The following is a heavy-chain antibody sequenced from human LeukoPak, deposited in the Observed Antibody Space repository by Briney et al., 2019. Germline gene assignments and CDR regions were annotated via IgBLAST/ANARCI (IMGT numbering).Heavy chain of an antibody. CDR1: GYTFTNYV. V-gene: IGHV1-8*01. J-gene: IGHJ4*02. CDR3: VIGLRGY. CDR2: MDTNNGNT. Sequence: GASVKVSCKASGYTFTNYVINWVRQATGPGLEWMGCMDTNNGNTHNVQKIQRRVTMTRNTSISTAYMGLRSLRYEDTAVYYCVIGLRGYWGQGTLVTVLS. D-gene: IGHD3-10*01.